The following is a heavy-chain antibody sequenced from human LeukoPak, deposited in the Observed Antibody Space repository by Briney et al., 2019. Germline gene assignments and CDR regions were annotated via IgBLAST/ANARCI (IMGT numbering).Heavy chain of an antibody. CDR3: AKGSGDIDY. CDR2: INGNGYNT. J-gene: IGHJ4*02. V-gene: IGHV3-23*01. Sequence: PGGSLRLSCAASGFTVSSNYMSWVRQAPGKGLEWVSTINGNGYNTYYADSVKGRFTISRDNSKNTLYLQMNSLRAEDTALYYCAKGSGDIDYWGQGTLVTVSS. D-gene: IGHD1-26*01. CDR1: GFTVSSNY.